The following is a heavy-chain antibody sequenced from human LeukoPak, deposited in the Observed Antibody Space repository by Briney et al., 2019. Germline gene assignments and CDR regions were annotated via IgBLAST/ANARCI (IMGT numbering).Heavy chain of an antibody. CDR1: GFTFSNYA. Sequence: PGGSLRLSCAASGFTFSNYAMSWVRQAPGKGLEWVSAISGGGGSTYYAGSVQGRFTISRDNSKNTLNLQINSLRAEDTAVYYCAKGVYYYDSSGYYYTHYFDYWGQGILVTVSS. CDR3: AKGVYYYDSSGYYYTHYFDY. CDR2: ISGGGGST. V-gene: IGHV3-23*01. J-gene: IGHJ4*02. D-gene: IGHD3-22*01.